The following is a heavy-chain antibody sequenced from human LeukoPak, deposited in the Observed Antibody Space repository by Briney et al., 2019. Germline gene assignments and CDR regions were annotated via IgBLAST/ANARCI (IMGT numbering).Heavy chain of an antibody. V-gene: IGHV4-38-2*01. CDR1: GYSISSGYY. J-gene: IGHJ5*02. CDR3: ARHAIGIVVVPAASNWFDP. Sequence: SETLSLTCAVSGYSISSGYYWGWIRQPPGKGLEWIGSIYHSGSTYYNPSLKSRVTISVDTSKNQFSLKLSSVTAADTAVYYCARHAIGIVVVPAASNWFDPWGQGTLVTVSS. D-gene: IGHD2-2*01. CDR2: IYHSGST.